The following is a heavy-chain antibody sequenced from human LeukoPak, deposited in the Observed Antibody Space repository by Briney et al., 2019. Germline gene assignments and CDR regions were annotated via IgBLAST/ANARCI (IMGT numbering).Heavy chain of an antibody. D-gene: IGHD2-15*01. CDR1: GFTFSSYW. CDR3: ARIGGGSFPHYYYYMDV. CDR2: INTDGSST. J-gene: IGHJ6*03. Sequence: GGSLRLSCAPSGFTFSSYWMHWVRQAPGKGLVWVSLINTDGSSTSYADSVKGRFTISRDNAKNTLYLQMNSLRAEDTAVYYCARIGGGSFPHYYYYMDVWGKGTTVTVSS. V-gene: IGHV3-74*01.